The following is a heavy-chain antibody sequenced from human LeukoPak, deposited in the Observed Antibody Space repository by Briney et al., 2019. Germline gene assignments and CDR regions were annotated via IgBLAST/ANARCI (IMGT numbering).Heavy chain of an antibody. CDR3: AKDFYNSGGRWYDCFDI. CDR2: ISGYNDDT. V-gene: IGHV1-18*01. Sequence: ASVNVSCKASGYTFSNFGISWARQAPGQGLEWMGWISGYNDDTHYAQKFQGRVTMTTDTSTNTAYMDLRSLRSDDTAMYYCAKDFYNSGGRWYDCFDIWGQGTMVTASS. D-gene: IGHD2-15*01. J-gene: IGHJ3*02. CDR1: GYTFSNFG.